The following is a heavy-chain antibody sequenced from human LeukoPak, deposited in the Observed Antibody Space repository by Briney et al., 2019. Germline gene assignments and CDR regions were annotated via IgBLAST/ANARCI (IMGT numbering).Heavy chain of an antibody. CDR2: IYTSGTT. D-gene: IGHD3-10*01. V-gene: IGHV4-61*02. CDR1: GGSINSGGYY. CDR3: AREYFSLAYNFYY. J-gene: IGHJ4*02. Sequence: PSETLSLTCTVSGGSINSGGYYWTWIRQPAGKGLEWIGRIYTSGTTNYNPSLKSRVTMSVDTSKNQFSLKLSSVTAADTAVYYCAREYFSLAYNFYYWGQGTLVTVSS.